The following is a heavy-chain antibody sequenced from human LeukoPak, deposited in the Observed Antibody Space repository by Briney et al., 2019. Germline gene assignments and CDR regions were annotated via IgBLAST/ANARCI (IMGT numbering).Heavy chain of an antibody. V-gene: IGHV3-30*04. D-gene: IGHD6-13*01. CDR1: GFTFSSYA. J-gene: IGHJ4*02. Sequence: GGSLRLSCAASGFTFSSYAMHWVRQAAGKGLEWVAVISYDENKKYYADSVKGRFTISRDNSKNTLYLQMNSLRAEDTAVYYCAKESRLLAAAGSPFDYWGQGTLVTVSS. CDR2: ISYDENKK. CDR3: AKESRLLAAAGSPFDY.